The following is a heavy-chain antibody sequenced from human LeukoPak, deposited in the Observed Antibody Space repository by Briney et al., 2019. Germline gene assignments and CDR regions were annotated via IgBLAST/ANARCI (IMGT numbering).Heavy chain of an antibody. CDR2: IIPIFGKA. J-gene: IGHJ3*02. V-gene: IGHV1-69*13. Sequence: VAAVKVSRMASVGTFSRYTLSWVRQAPGQGLEWLGGIIPIFGKANSAQKFRGRVTITADQSPSHAYMQLSSLRSADKAVYHCASDPGYIVATIGPKDAFDIWGQGTMVTVSS. D-gene: IGHD5-12*01. CDR1: VGTFSRYT. CDR3: ASDPGYIVATIGPKDAFDI.